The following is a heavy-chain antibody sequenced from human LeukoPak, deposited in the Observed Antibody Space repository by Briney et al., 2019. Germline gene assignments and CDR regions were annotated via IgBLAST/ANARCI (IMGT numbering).Heavy chain of an antibody. V-gene: IGHV3-43*01. D-gene: IGHD3-22*01. Sequence: GGSLRLSCAASGFTFDDYTMHWVRQAPGKGLEWVSLISWDGGSTYYADSVKGRFTISRDNSKNSLYLQMNSLRTEGTALYYCAKDRARGYDSSGYYFDYWGQGTLVTVSS. CDR1: GFTFDDYT. CDR3: AKDRARGYDSSGYYFDY. CDR2: ISWDGGST. J-gene: IGHJ4*02.